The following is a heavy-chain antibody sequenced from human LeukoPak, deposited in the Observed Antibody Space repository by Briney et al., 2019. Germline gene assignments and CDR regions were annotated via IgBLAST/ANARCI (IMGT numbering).Heavy chain of an antibody. Sequence: GGSLRLSCAASGFTFSSYGMHWVRQAPGKGLEWVAVIWYDGSNKYYADSVKGRFTTSRDNSKNTLYLQMNSLRAEDTAVYYCAKDLTIFAVSGYYMDVWGKGTPVTVSS. CDR1: GFTFSSYG. D-gene: IGHD3-3*01. CDR2: IWYDGSNK. CDR3: AKDLTIFAVSGYYMDV. V-gene: IGHV3-30*02. J-gene: IGHJ6*03.